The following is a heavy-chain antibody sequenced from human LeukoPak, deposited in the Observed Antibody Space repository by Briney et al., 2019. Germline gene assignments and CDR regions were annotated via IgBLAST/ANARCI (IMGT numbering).Heavy chain of an antibody. V-gene: IGHV3-64*01. Sequence: PGRSLRLSCAASGFTFSSYAMHWVRQAPGKGLEYVSAISSNGGSTYYANSVKGRFTIYRDNSKNTLYLQMGSLRAEDMAVYYCARVKLSATVVNNYFDYWGQGTLVTVSS. CDR2: ISSNGGST. CDR1: GFTFSSYA. J-gene: IGHJ4*02. CDR3: ARVKLSATVVNNYFDY. D-gene: IGHD4-23*01.